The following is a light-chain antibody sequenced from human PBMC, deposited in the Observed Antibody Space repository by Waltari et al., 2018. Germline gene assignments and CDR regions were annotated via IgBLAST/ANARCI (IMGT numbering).Light chain of an antibody. J-gene: IGLJ2*01. Sequence: QSALTQPASVSGSPGQSITISCTGTSSDVGGYNSVSWYQQHPGKAPKLMIYDVSNRPSGVSNRFSGSKSCNTASLTISGLQAEDEADYYCSSYTSSSTVVFGGGTKLTVL. V-gene: IGLV2-14*03. CDR1: SSDVGGYNS. CDR2: DVS. CDR3: SSYTSSSTVV.